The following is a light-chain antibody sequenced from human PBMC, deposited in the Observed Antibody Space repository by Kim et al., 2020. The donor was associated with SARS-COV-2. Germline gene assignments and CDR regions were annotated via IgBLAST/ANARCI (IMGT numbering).Light chain of an antibody. CDR3: QSYDSSNYV. V-gene: IGLV6-57*03. Sequence: GEAVTIPCPRRRWSIARNQLQLYQQRPGSAPTTGIHEDYQRPSGVPDRFSGSIDSSSNSASLTISGLKTEDEADYYCQSYDSSNYVFGTGTKVTVL. CDR1: RWSIARNQ. CDR2: EDY. J-gene: IGLJ1*01.